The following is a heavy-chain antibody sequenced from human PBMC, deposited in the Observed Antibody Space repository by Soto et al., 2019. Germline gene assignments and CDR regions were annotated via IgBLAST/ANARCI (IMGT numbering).Heavy chain of an antibody. CDR2: IYYSGST. V-gene: IGHV4-59*12. J-gene: IGHJ5*01. Sequence: SETLSLTCPVSGGSIRSYYWSWIRQPPGKGLELIGYIYYSGSTYYNPSLKSRVTISVDKSNNQFSLKLSSVTAENTAVYYCAGEITGTTWFDPWGQGTVVNVSS. D-gene: IGHD1-20*01. CDR3: AGEITGTTWFDP. CDR1: GGSIRSYY.